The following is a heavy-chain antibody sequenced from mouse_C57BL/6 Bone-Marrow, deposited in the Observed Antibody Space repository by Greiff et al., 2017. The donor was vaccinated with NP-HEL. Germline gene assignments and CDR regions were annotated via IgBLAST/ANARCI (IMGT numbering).Heavy chain of an antibody. CDR3: VSGDYYGSSYNY. V-gene: IGHV10-1*01. D-gene: IGHD1-1*01. Sequence: EVKVVESGGGLVQPKGSLKLSCAASGFSFNTYAMNWVRQAPGKGLEWVARIRSKSNNYATYYADSVKDRFTISRDDSESMLYLQMNNLKTEDTAMYYCVSGDYYGSSYNYWGQGTTLTVSS. J-gene: IGHJ2*01. CDR1: GFSFNTYA. CDR2: IRSKSNNYAT.